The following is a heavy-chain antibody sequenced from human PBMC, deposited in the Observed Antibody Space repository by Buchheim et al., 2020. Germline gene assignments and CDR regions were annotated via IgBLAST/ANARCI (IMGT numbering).Heavy chain of an antibody. CDR2: IYYSGST. CDR3: ARLCYDFWSGYYYLDY. J-gene: IGHJ4*02. V-gene: IGHV4-59*08. D-gene: IGHD3-3*01. CDR1: GGSISSYY. Sequence: QVQLQESGPGLVKPSETLSLTCTVSGGSISSYYWSWIRQPPGKGLEWIGYIYYSGSTNYNPSLKSRVTISVDTSKNQFSLKLSSVTAADTAVYYCARLCYDFWSGYYYLDYWGQGTL.